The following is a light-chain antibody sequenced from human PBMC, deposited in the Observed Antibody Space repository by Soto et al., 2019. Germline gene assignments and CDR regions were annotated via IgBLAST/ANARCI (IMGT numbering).Light chain of an antibody. CDR2: EVS. CDR1: SSNIRSDT. CDR3: SSYTSSRV. Sequence: QSVLTQPPSASGTPGQRVTISCSGSSSNIRSDTVHWYQQHPGKAPKLMIYEVSNRPSGVSNRFSGSKSGNTASLTISGLQAEDEADYYCSSYTSSRVFGGGTKLTVL. V-gene: IGLV2-14*01. J-gene: IGLJ2*01.